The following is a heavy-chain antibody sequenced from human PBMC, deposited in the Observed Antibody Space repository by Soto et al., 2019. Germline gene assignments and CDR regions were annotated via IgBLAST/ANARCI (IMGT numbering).Heavy chain of an antibody. V-gene: IGHV1-69*06. Sequence: VQLVQSGAEVKKPGSSVRVSCETSGDTFSSHTINWLRQAPGQGLEWMGGIIPVFGSPNYAEKFKGRVTIAADTSTNKDYMELRSLTSNDPAVYFCARDISGTNNWFDPWGQGTLVTVSA. CDR1: GDTFSSHT. J-gene: IGHJ5*02. D-gene: IGHD1-26*01. CDR2: IIPVFGSP. CDR3: ARDISGTNNWFDP.